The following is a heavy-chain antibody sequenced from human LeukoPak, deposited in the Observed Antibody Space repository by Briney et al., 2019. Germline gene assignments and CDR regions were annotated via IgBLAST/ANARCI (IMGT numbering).Heavy chain of an antibody. CDR3: ARPRRWLQSGNYYFDY. D-gene: IGHD5-24*01. V-gene: IGHV5-51*01. CDR2: IYPGDSDT. Sequence: GESLKISCKGSGSRFTSYWIGWVRQMPGKGLEWMGIIYPGDSDTRYSPSFQGQVTISADKSISTAYLQWSSLKASDTAMYYCARPRRWLQSGNYYFDYWGQGTLVTVSS. J-gene: IGHJ4*02. CDR1: GSRFTSYW.